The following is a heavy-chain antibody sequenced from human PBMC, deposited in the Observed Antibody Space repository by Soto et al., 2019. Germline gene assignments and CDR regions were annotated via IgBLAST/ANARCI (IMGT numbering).Heavy chain of an antibody. J-gene: IGHJ4*02. CDR2: IVVGSGNT. V-gene: IGHV1-58*02. CDR3: AAPHENCDEY. D-gene: IGHD1-1*01. Sequence: QMQLVQSGPEVKKHGTSVKVSCKASGFTFTSSAMPWVRQARGQRLEWIGWIVVGSGNTNYAQNFQERVTITRDMSTSTADMELSSLGSEDTAVYYCAAPHENCDEYWGQGTLGTFSS. CDR1: GFTFTSSA.